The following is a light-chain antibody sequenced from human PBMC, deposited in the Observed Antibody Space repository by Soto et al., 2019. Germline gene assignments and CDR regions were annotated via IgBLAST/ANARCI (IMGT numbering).Light chain of an antibody. J-gene: IGKJ2*01. CDR2: GAS. V-gene: IGKV3-20*01. CDR1: QSVSRNY. Sequence: EIVLTQYPGTLPLSPGERATLSCRASQSVSRNYLVWYQQKPGQAPRPLIYGASSRATDIPDRFSGSGSGTDFTPTISILEPDDYAVYYCQQYANSPFTFGQGTKLEIK. CDR3: QQYANSPFT.